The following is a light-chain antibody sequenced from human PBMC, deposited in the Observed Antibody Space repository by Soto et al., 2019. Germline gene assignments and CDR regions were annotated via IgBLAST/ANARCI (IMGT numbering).Light chain of an antibody. CDR3: QQYDCSPQT. CDR1: PSVTSYY. V-gene: IGKV3-20*01. CDR2: HAS. Sequence: EIVLTQFPGTLSLSPGARATLSCRASPSVTSYYLAWYQQKPRQAPRLLIYHASIRATSLPDRFSGSGCGAYFLLISSILEHEDSGVYYLQQYDCSPQTFGQGTKVEIK. J-gene: IGKJ1*01.